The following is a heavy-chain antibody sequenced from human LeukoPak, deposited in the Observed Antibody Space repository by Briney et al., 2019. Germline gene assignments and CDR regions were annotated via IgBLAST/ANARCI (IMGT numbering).Heavy chain of an antibody. CDR3: ARVMGYYYMDV. CDR1: GFTFSGYN. Sequence: PGGSLRLSCAASGFTFSGYNMNWVRQPPGKGLEWVSGINWNGGSTGYADSVKGRFTISRDNAKNSLYLQMNSLRAEDTALYHCARVMGYYYMDVWGKGTTVTISS. V-gene: IGHV3-20*01. CDR2: INWNGGST. D-gene: IGHD3-10*01. J-gene: IGHJ6*03.